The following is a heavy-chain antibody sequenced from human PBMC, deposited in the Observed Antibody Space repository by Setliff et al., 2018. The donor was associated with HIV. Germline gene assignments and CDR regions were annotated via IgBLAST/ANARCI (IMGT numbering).Heavy chain of an antibody. J-gene: IGHJ3*02. D-gene: IGHD2-15*01. CDR1: GFTFNSYW. V-gene: IGHV3-74*01. Sequence: GGSLRLSCVASGFTFNSYWMYWVRQAPGKGPVCVSRVNNDGTDTIYADSVKGRFTISRDNAKSTVYLQMGSLSADDTAVYYCARGGFNHAFDIWGQGTMVTV. CDR3: ARGGFNHAFDI. CDR2: VNNDGTDT.